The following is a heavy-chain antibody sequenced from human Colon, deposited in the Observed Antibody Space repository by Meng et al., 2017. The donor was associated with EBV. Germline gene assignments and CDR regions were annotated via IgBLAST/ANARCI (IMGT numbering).Heavy chain of an antibody. V-gene: IGHV6-1*01. D-gene: IGHD1-26*01. CDR1: GARVSRKRPA. Sequence: QVRGRHAGRGLVKPPQTPHLACGRSGARVSRKRPAGNWNRQSPLRGFEWRVSAFDRSKWYKDYAVSVKSRITINPVTSQTQFPLQLNSVTPEDTAVYYCARVAVGISSFNYWGQGTLVTVSS. CDR2: AFDRSKWYK. J-gene: IGHJ4*02. CDR3: ARVAVGISSFNY.